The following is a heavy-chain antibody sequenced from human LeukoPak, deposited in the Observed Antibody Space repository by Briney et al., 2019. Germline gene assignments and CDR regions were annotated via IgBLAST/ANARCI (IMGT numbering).Heavy chain of an antibody. V-gene: IGHV1-8*01. CDR3: ARDGGGDWDY. Sequence: ASVKVSCKASGYTFTSYDINWVRQATGQGLEWMGWMNPNSGNTGYAQKFQGRVTITADKSTSSSYMELTSLTSEDTAVYYCARDGGGDWDYWGQGTLVTVSS. D-gene: IGHD2-21*02. J-gene: IGHJ4*02. CDR2: MNPNSGNT. CDR1: GYTFTSYD.